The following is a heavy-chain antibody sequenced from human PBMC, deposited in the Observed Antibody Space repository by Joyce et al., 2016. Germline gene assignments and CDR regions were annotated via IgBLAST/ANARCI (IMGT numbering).Heavy chain of an antibody. Sequence: QVQLQQWGAGLLKPSETLSLTCGVYGASFTPYPYWFSWIRQSPEKGLEWIGEIHYTGATYYIPSFKGLVTMSVDTSKSQCYLKLTSSTAADTAVYYCARGTDYVWVSPWGEGTLVTVSS. CDR2: IHYTGAT. D-gene: IGHD3-16*01. CDR1: GASFTPYPYW. V-gene: IGHV4-34*02. CDR3: ARGTDYVWVSP. J-gene: IGHJ4*02.